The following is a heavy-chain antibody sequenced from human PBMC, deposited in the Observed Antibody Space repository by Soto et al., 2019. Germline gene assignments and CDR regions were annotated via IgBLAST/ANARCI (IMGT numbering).Heavy chain of an antibody. J-gene: IGHJ4*02. Sequence: EVQLLESGGGLVQPGGSLRLSCAASGFSFSIYAMSWVRQAPVKGLEWVSAISGSGGRTHYADSVKGRFTVSRDNSKNTLYLQMNSLIAEDTAVYYCAKDHGGNSDLDSWGQGTLVTISS. CDR2: ISGSGGRT. CDR1: GFSFSIYA. D-gene: IGHD2-21*02. V-gene: IGHV3-23*01. CDR3: AKDHGGNSDLDS.